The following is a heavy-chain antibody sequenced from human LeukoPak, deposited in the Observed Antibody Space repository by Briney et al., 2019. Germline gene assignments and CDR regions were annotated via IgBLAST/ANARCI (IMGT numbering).Heavy chain of an antibody. CDR3: ARPAGTFPSLRY. CDR1: GGSISSSSYY. D-gene: IGHD6-13*01. CDR2: INHSGST. Sequence: PSETLSLTCTVSGGSISSSSYYWGWIRQPPGKGLEWIGEINHSGSTNYNPSLKSRVTISVDTSKNQFSLKLSSVTAADTAVYYCARPAGTFPSLRYWGQGTLVTVSS. V-gene: IGHV4-39*07. J-gene: IGHJ4*02.